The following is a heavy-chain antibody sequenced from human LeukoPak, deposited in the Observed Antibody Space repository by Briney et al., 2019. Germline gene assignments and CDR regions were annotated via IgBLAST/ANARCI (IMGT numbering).Heavy chain of an antibody. CDR2: IYHSGST. CDR1: GYSISSGYY. J-gene: IGHJ4*02. CDR3: ARDLKYCSGGSCYGDGSGY. Sequence: SETLSLTCTVSGYSISSGYYWGWIRQPPGKGLEWIGSIYHSGSTYYNPSLKSRVTISVDTSKNQFSLKLSSVTAADTAVYYCARDLKYCSGGSCYGDGSGYWGQGTLVTVSS. D-gene: IGHD2-15*01. V-gene: IGHV4-38-2*02.